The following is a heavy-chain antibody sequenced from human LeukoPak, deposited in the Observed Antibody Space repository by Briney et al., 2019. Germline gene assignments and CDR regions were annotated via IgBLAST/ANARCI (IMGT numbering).Heavy chain of an antibody. CDR2: INQDGRAT. CDR3: TRYLRTAVGQGY. V-gene: IGHV3-7*01. J-gene: IGHJ4*02. D-gene: IGHD6-19*01. Sequence: GGSLRLSCAASGFNFDMFFLSWVRQAPGEGLEWVALINQDGRATYYADSVKGRFSISRDNARNLVFLQMNSLTVEDTAVYYCTRYLRTAVGQGYWGQGALVTVSS. CDR1: GFNFDMFF.